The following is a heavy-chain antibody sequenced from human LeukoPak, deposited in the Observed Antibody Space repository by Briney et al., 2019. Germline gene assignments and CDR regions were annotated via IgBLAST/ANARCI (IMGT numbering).Heavy chain of an antibody. CDR3: AIGYYSGWSREDAFDL. J-gene: IGHJ3*01. CDR2: ISPYNGNT. CDR1: GYSFTSFG. D-gene: IGHD6-19*01. V-gene: IGHV1-18*01. Sequence: VASVKVSCKASGYSFTSFGISWVRQAPAQGLEWMGWISPYNGNTDYAQNLHGRVTMTTDTSTTTAYMELRSLKSDDTAVYYCAIGYYSGWSREDAFDLWGQGTMVTVS.